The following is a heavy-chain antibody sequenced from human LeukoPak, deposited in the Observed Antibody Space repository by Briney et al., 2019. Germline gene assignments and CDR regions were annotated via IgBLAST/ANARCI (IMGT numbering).Heavy chain of an antibody. CDR2: IYYSGST. Sequence: SETLSLTCTVSGGSISSYYWSWIRQPPGKGLEWIGYIYYSGSTNYNPSLKSRVTISVDTSKNQFSLKLSSVTAADTAVYYCARDSHDYVWGSYRSEGYYYYYMDVWGKGTTVTISS. CDR1: GGSISSYY. D-gene: IGHD3-16*02. J-gene: IGHJ6*03. CDR3: ARDSHDYVWGSYRSEGYYYYYMDV. V-gene: IGHV4-59*01.